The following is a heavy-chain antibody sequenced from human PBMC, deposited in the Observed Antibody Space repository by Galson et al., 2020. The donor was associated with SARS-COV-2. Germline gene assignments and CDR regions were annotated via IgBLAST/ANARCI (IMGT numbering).Heavy chain of an antibody. J-gene: IGHJ4*02. CDR2: IRYDGSKR. CDR1: GFTFSNYA. V-gene: IGHV3-30*02. CDR3: AKVMLGSCSGGSCYSGDY. Sequence: GESLKISCVASGFTFSNYAMHWVRQAPGKGLEGVSFIRYDGSKRYYADSVKGRFTISRDNSKNTLFLQMNSLRAEDTAVYYCAKVMLGSCSGGSCYSGDYWGQGTLVTVSS. D-gene: IGHD2-15*01.